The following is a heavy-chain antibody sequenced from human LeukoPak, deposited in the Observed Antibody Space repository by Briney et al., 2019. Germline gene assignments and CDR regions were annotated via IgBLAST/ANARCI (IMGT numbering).Heavy chain of an antibody. Sequence: GGSLRLSCAASGFTVSSNYMSWVRQAPGKGLEWVSVIYSGSSTYYADSVKGRFTISRDNSKNTLYLQMNSLRAEDTAVYYCARGDPPSYDYFDYWGQGTLVTVSS. CDR1: GFTVSSNY. CDR3: ARGDPPSYDYFDY. J-gene: IGHJ4*02. V-gene: IGHV3-66*01. D-gene: IGHD1-26*01. CDR2: IYSGSST.